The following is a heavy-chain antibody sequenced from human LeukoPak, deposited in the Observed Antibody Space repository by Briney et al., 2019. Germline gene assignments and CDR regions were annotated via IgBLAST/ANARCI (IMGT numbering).Heavy chain of an antibody. CDR3: ARALTMVRGVIKGRGDFGY. CDR2: IKQDGSEK. Sequence: GGSLRLSCAASGFTFSSYAMSWVRQAPGKGLEWVANIKQDGSEKYYVDSVKGRFTISRDNAKNSLYLQMNSLRAEDTAVYYCARALTMVRGVIKGRGDFGYWGQGTLVTVSS. D-gene: IGHD3-10*01. J-gene: IGHJ4*02. CDR1: GFTFSSYA. V-gene: IGHV3-7*01.